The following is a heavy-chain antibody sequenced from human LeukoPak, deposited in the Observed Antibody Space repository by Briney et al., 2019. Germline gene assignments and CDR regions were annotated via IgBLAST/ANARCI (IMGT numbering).Heavy chain of an antibody. J-gene: IGHJ4*02. Sequence: GGSLRLSCAASGFTFSSYAMSWVRQAPGKGLEWVSAISGSGGSTYYADSVKGRFTISRDNSKNTLYLQMNSLRAEDTAVYYCAKAGAMVRGVIINFLDYWGQGTLVTVSS. D-gene: IGHD3-10*01. CDR1: GFTFSSYA. CDR3: AKAGAMVRGVIINFLDY. V-gene: IGHV3-23*01. CDR2: ISGSGGST.